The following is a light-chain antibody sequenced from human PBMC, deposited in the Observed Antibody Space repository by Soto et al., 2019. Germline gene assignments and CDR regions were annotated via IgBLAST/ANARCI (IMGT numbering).Light chain of an antibody. Sequence: QSALTQPRSVSGSPGQSVTISCTGASSDVGAYNFVSWYQHNPGRAPKLMIFDVSARPSGVPDRFSGSKSGNTASLTISGLQAEDEADYYCCSYAGTYSPVFGGGTQVTVL. J-gene: IGLJ2*01. CDR2: DVS. V-gene: IGLV2-11*01. CDR1: SSDVGAYNF. CDR3: CSYAGTYSPV.